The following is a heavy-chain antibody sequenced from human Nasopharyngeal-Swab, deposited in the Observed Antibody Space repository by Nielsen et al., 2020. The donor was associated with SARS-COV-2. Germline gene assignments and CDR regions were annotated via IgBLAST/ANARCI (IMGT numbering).Heavy chain of an antibody. Sequence: GGSLRLSCAASGFTLSSYWMHWVRQAPGKGLEWVSSINSFSTYIYYADSVKGRFTISRDNAKNSLFLQLSSLRVEDSAVYYCARMADSSGWYIDYWGQGTLVTVSS. CDR2: INSFSTYI. J-gene: IGHJ4*02. V-gene: IGHV3-21*01. CDR3: ARMADSSGWYIDY. D-gene: IGHD6-19*01. CDR1: GFTLSSYW.